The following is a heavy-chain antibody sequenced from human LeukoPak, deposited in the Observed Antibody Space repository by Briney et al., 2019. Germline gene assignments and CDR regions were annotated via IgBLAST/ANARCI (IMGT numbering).Heavy chain of an antibody. D-gene: IGHD3-10*01. J-gene: IGHJ6*04. CDR2: ISAYNGNT. V-gene: IGHV1-18*04. CDR1: GYTFTSYG. Sequence: ASVKLSCKASGYTFTSYGISWVRQAPGQGLEWMGWISAYNGNTNYAQKLQGRVNMTTDTSTSTSYMELRSLRSDDTAVYYCARGLWFGEFIPNGMDVWGKGTTVTVSS. CDR3: ARGLWFGEFIPNGMDV.